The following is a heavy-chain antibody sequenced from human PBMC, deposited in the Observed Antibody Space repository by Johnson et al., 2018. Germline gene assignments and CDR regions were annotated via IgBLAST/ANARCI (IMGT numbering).Heavy chain of an antibody. J-gene: IGHJ6*02. CDR3: TRHRVWGLPTWPHYDDSSGPPNYYGMDV. Sequence: VQLVESGGGLVQPGGSLKLSCAASGFTFSGSAMHWVRQASGQGLEWVGRIRSKANSYATAYAASVKGRVTIHRDDSKTTAYLQMNSLKTEDTAGYYCTRHRVWGLPTWPHYDDSSGPPNYYGMDVWGQGTTVTVSS. CDR1: GFTFSGSA. CDR2: IRSKANSYAT. D-gene: IGHD3-22*01. V-gene: IGHV3-73*01.